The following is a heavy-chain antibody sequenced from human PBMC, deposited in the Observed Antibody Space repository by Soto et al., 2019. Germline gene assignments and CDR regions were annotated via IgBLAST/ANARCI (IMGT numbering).Heavy chain of an antibody. J-gene: IGHJ5*02. Sequence: QVQRVQSGAEVKKPGSSVKVSCKASGGNFTSYAISWVRQAPGQGLEFMGGIVPLFGTTNYAHKFRGRVTVAADESTSTVYMEMSSLRSEDTAVYYCAKASGRSWYNWFDPWGQGTLVTVST. V-gene: IGHV1-69*01. CDR2: IVPLFGTT. CDR3: AKASGRSWYNWFDP. D-gene: IGHD6-13*01. CDR1: GGNFTSYA.